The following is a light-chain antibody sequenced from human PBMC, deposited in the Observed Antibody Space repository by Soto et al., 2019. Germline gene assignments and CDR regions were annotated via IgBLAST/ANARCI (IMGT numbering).Light chain of an antibody. J-gene: IGKJ1*01. Sequence: IQMTQSPSTLSASVGDKVTISCRASQSIHTWLAWYQQKPGKAPKLLLYTASDLQSGVPSRFSGSGSGTEFTLTITSLQPDDFATYYCQHGAFGQGTRVEMK. CDR2: TAS. V-gene: IGKV1-5*03. CDR3: QHGA. CDR1: QSIHTW.